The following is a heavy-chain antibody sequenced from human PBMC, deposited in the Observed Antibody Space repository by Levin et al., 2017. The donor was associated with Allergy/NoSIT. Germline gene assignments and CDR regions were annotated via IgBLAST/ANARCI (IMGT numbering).Heavy chain of an antibody. J-gene: IGHJ4*02. CDR2: IGYSGKTI. D-gene: IGHD1-26*01. Sequence: GESLKISCAASGFTFSSYSVNWVRQAPGKGLEWLAYIGYSGKTIYAESGKGRFTISRDNVKNTLYLQMDRPRAEDTGVYYCARPQLLVPYFDTWGQGTLFTVSS. V-gene: IGHV3-48*01. CDR1: GFTFSSYS. CDR3: ARPQLLVPYFDT.